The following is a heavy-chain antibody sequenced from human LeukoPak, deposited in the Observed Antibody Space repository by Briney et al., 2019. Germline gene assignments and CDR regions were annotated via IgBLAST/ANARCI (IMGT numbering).Heavy chain of an antibody. Sequence: SETLSLTCTVSGVSISSYYWSWIRQPPGKGLEWIGSIYHSGSTNYNPSLKSRVTISVDTSKNQFSLKLRSVTAADTAVYYCARENGYKYDYWGQGTLVTVSS. CDR3: ARENGYKYDY. V-gene: IGHV4-59*01. CDR2: IYHSGST. D-gene: IGHD5-24*01. J-gene: IGHJ4*02. CDR1: GVSISSYY.